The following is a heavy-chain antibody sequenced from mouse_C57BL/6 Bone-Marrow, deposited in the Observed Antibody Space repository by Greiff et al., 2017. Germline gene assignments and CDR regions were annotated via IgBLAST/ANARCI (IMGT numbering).Heavy chain of an antibody. CDR2: ILPGSGST. J-gene: IGHJ2*01. Sequence: QVQLQQSGAELMKPAASVTLSCKATGYTFTGYWIEWVKQRPGHGLEWLGEILPGSGSTNYNEMFKGKATFTADTSSNTAYMQLSSLATEDSAIYYCSRLTTVVNFDYWSQGTTLTVSS. CDR1: GYTFTGYW. D-gene: IGHD1-1*01. V-gene: IGHV1-9*01. CDR3: SRLTTVVNFDY.